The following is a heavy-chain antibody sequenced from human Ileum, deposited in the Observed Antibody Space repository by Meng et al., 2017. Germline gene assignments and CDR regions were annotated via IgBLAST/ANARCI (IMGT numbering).Heavy chain of an antibody. CDR2: INTNTGNP. J-gene: IGHJ6*04. CDR1: GYTFTSYA. CDR3: ARDWAGSSWYYYYGMDV. D-gene: IGHD6-13*01. V-gene: IGHV7-4-1*02. Sequence: ASVKVSCKASGYTFTSYAMNWVRQAPGQGLEWMGWINTNTGNPTYAQGFTGRFVFSLDTSVSTAYLQISSLKAEDTAVYYCARDWAGSSWYYYYGMDVWGKGTTVTVSS.